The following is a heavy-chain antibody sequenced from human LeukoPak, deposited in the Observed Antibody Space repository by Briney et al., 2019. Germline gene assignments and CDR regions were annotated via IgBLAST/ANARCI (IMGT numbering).Heavy chain of an antibody. CDR3: TRGLYSSSLSY. CDR1: GFTFDDYG. V-gene: IGHV3-49*03. CDR2: IRSKAYGGTT. D-gene: IGHD6-13*01. Sequence: GGSLRLSCAASGFTFDDYGMSWFRQAPGKGLEWVGFIRSKAYGGTTEYAASVKGRFTISRDDSKSIAYLQMNSLKTEDTAVYYCTRGLYSSSLSYWGQGTLVTVSS. J-gene: IGHJ4*02.